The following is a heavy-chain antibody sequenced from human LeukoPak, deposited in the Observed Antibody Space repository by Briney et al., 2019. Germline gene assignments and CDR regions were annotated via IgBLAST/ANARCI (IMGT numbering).Heavy chain of an antibody. Sequence: PGASVKVSCKASGGTFSSYVISWVRQAPGQGLEWMGGIIPIFGTANYAQMFQGRVTITADESTSTAYMELSSLRSEDTAVYYCATNGGLQIAAAGIPKNYYYYMDVWGKGTTVTISS. CDR2: IIPIFGTA. D-gene: IGHD6-13*01. J-gene: IGHJ6*03. CDR3: ATNGGLQIAAAGIPKNYYYYMDV. V-gene: IGHV1-69*13. CDR1: GGTFSSYV.